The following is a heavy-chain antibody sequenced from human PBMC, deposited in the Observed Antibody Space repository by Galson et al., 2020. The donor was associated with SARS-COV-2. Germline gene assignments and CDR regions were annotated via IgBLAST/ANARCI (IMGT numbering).Heavy chain of an antibody. CDR2: ISYDGTTK. Sequence: GQSLRLSCEASGITFSSSPMHWVRHPPGTGLEWVAIISYDGTTKYNSDSVKGRFTISRDISQNTLYLQMNSLRPEDTAVYYCARETDDYTASWYDYWGQGTLVTVSS. J-gene: IGHJ4*02. CDR3: ARETDDYTASWYDY. D-gene: IGHD6-13*01. CDR1: GITFSSSP. V-gene: IGHV3-30*04.